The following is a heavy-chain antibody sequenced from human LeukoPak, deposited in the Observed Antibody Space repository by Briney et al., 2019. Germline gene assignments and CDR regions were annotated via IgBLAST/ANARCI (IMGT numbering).Heavy chain of an antibody. CDR2: ISSSSSYI. V-gene: IGHV3-21*01. CDR3: ARAPGYYYDSSGYSMGEFDY. J-gene: IGHJ4*02. D-gene: IGHD3-22*01. CDR1: GFTFSGYS. Sequence: PGGSLRLSCAASGFTFSGYSMNWVRQAPGKGLEWVSSISSSSSYIYYADSVKGRFTISRDNAKNSLYLQMNSLRAEDTAVYYCARAPGYYYDSSGYSMGEFDYWGQGTLVTVSS.